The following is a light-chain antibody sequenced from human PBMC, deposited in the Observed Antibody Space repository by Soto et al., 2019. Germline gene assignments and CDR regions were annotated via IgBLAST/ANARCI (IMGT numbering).Light chain of an antibody. CDR2: SNN. CDR1: SSNIGSNT. CDR3: AAWDDSLNGSR. J-gene: IGLJ1*01. Sequence: QSVLTQPPSASGTPGQRVTISCSGSSSNIGSNTVNWYQQHPGTAPKLLIYSNNQRPSGVPDRFSGSKSGTSASLAISGLQSEDEADYYCAAWDDSLNGSRLGTGTKVTVL. V-gene: IGLV1-44*01.